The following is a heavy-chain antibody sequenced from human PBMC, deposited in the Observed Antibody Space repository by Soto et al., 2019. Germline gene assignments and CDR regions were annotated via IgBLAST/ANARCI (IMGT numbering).Heavy chain of an antibody. D-gene: IGHD3-10*01. J-gene: IGHJ4*02. V-gene: IGHV3-53*02. CDR3: ARVPGRL. CDR1: GFSVSRNY. CDR2: VYSGGAT. Sequence: QLVETGGGLIQPGTSLTLSCAASGFSVSRNYMTWVRQAPGKGLEWVSFVYSGGATFYADSVKGRFILSRDESQNTMYLQINNLRAEDTAVYYCARVPGRLWGRGTLVTVAS.